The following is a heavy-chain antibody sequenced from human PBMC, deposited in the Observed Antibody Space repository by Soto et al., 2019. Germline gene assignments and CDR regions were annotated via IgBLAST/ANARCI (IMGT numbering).Heavy chain of an antibody. J-gene: IGHJ4*02. CDR3: ARELYDSSGYAPFDY. Sequence: ASVKVSCKASGYTFTGYYMHWVRQAPGQGLEWMGWINPNSGGTNYAQKFQRWVTMTRDTSISTAYMELSRLRSDDTAVYYCARELYDSSGYAPFDYWGQGTLVTVSS. V-gene: IGHV1-2*04. CDR2: INPNSGGT. D-gene: IGHD3-22*01. CDR1: GYTFTGYY.